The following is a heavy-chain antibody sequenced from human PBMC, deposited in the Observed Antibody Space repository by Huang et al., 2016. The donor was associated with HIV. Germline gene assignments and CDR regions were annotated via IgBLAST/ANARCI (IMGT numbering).Heavy chain of an antibody. CDR1: EFTVRSYG. CDR2: ISDSRGNT. J-gene: IGHJ4*02. Sequence: EVQLLESGGGLVQPGGSLRLSCTASEFTVRSYGMSWFLQDPVNGLEWVLTISDSRGNTYYADSVKGRFTISRDKSKNTLYLQMNSLRADDTAVYFCAKKGGLTGFQPLDYWGQGTQVTVSS. D-gene: IGHD2-8*02. CDR3: AKKGGLTGFQPLDY. V-gene: IGHV3-23*01.